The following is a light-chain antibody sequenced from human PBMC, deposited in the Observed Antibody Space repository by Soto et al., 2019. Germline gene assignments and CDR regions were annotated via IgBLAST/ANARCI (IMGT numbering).Light chain of an antibody. CDR2: QVS. CDR3: CSLTSGPGWV. J-gene: IGLJ3*02. CDR1: INDVGGYNF. Sequence: QSALTQTASVSGSHGQSITISCTGTINDVGGYNFVSWYQQYPGKVPKLIIHQVSDRPSGISHRFSGSKSGNMASLTISGLQAEDEADYYCCSLTSGPGWVFGGGTKVTVL. V-gene: IGLV2-14*01.